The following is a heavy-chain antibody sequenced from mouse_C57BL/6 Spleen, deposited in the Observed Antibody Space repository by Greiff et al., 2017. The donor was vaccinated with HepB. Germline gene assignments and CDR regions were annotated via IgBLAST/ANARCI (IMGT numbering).Heavy chain of an antibody. CDR2: INYDGSST. D-gene: IGHD4-1*01. CDR3: AREREFLLTGSGWYFDV. V-gene: IGHV5-16*01. CDR1: GFTFSDYY. J-gene: IGHJ1*03. Sequence: EVKLVESEGGLVQPGSSMKLSCTASGFTFSDYYMAWVRQVPEKGLEWVANINYDGSSTYYLDSLKSRFIISRDNAKNILYLQMSSLKSEDTATYYCAREREFLLTGSGWYFDVWGTGTTVTVSS.